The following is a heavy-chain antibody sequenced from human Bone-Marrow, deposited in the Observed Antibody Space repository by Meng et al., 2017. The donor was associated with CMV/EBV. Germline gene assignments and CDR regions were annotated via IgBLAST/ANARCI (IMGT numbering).Heavy chain of an antibody. V-gene: IGHV1-8*01. D-gene: IGHD3-3*01. Sequence: APVKVSCKASGYPFTSYDINWVRQATGQGLEWMGWMNPNSGNTGYAQKFQGRVTMTRNTSISTAYMELSSLRSEDTAVYYCARLNYDFWSGYYYGGYYYYGMDVWGQGTTVTVSS. CDR3: ARLNYDFWSGYYYGGYYYYGMDV. CDR1: GYPFTSYD. J-gene: IGHJ6*02. CDR2: MNPNSGNT.